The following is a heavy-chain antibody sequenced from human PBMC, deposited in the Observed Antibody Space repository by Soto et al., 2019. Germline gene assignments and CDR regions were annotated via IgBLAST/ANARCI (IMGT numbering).Heavy chain of an antibody. CDR2: IHTSDGT. D-gene: IGHD6-25*01. J-gene: IGHJ4*02. CDR1: GGSISGYY. V-gene: IGHV4-4*07. Sequence: RSLTCTVSGGSISGYYWSWIRQPAGKGLEWIGRIHTSDGTKYNPSLKSRVTLSADTSNNQFSLRLTSLTAADTAVYYCARALTSAAGLYFDYWGRGTLVTVSS. CDR3: ARALTSAAGLYFDY.